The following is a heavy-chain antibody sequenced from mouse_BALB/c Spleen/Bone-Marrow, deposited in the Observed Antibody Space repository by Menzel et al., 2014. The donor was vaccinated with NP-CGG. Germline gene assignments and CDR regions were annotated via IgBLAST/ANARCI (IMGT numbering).Heavy chain of an antibody. CDR1: GGSLTSYA. D-gene: IGHD1-1*01. V-gene: IGHV2-2*02. J-gene: IGHJ4*01. Sequence: QVQLQQSGPDLVQPSQSLSITCTVSGGSLTSYAVHWVRQSPGKGLEWLGVIWGGGSTDYNAAFISRLSISKDNSKSQVFFKMNSLQANDTAIYYCARNVYYYGSSPMDYWGQGTSVTVSS. CDR3: ARNVYYYGSSPMDY. CDR2: IWGGGST.